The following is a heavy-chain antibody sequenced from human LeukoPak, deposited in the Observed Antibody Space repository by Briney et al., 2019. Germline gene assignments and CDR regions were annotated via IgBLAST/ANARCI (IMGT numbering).Heavy chain of an antibody. Sequence: TSSETLSLTCAVYGGSFSGYYWSWIRQPPGKGLEWIGYIYYSGSTNYNPSLKSRVTISVDTSKNQFSLKLSSVTAADTAVYYCARGLYLWFFAYWGQGTLVTVSS. CDR1: GGSFSGYY. V-gene: IGHV4-59*01. D-gene: IGHD2-21*01. CDR2: IYYSGST. J-gene: IGHJ4*02. CDR3: ARGLYLWFFAY.